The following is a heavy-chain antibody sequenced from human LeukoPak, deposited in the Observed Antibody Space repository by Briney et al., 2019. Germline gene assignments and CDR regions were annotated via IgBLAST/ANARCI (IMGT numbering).Heavy chain of an antibody. Sequence: SGGSLRLSCAASGFTFDDYAMHWVRQAPGKGLEWVSYISSSGSTIYYADSVKGRFTISRDNAKNSLYLQMNSLRAEDTAVYYCAELGITMIGGVWGKGTTVTTSS. CDR1: GFTFDDYA. CDR3: AELGITMIGGV. V-gene: IGHV3-48*03. CDR2: ISSSGSTI. D-gene: IGHD3-10*02. J-gene: IGHJ6*04.